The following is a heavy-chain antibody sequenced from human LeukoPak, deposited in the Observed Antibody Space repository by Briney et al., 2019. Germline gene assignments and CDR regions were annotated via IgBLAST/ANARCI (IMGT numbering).Heavy chain of an antibody. Sequence: ASVKVSCKASGYIFTSYGISWVRQAPGQGLECMGWISVYNGNTNYVQKFQGRIIMTTDTSTSTAYMELRNLRSDDTAVYYCAREGRYYYYYMDVWGKGTTVTVSS. CDR1: GYIFTSYG. CDR3: AREGRYYYYYMDV. CDR2: ISVYNGNT. J-gene: IGHJ6*03. V-gene: IGHV1-18*01.